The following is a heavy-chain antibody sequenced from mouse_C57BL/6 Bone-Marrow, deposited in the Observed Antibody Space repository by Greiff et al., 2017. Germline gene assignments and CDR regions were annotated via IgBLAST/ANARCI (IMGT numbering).Heavy chain of an antibody. CDR2: IWTGGGT. V-gene: IGHV2-9-1*01. D-gene: IGHD4-1*01. CDR1: GFSLTSYA. Sequence: QVQLQQSGPGLVAPSQSLSITCTVSGFSLTSYAISWVRQPPGKGLEWLGVIWTGGGTNYNSALKSRLSISKDNSKSQVFLKMNSLQTDDTARYYCARVKLARQYYFDYWGQGTTLTVSS. J-gene: IGHJ2*01. CDR3: ARVKLARQYYFDY.